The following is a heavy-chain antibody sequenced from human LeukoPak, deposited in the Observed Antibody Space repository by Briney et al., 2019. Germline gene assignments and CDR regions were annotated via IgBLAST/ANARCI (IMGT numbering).Heavy chain of an antibody. CDR1: GGSISSSSYY. CDR2: IYYSGST. D-gene: IGHD3-3*01. CDR3: ARQVADDFWRGYYPYYFDY. Sequence: PSETLSLTCTVSGGSISSSSYYWGWIRQPPGKGLEWIGSIYYSGSTYYNPSLKSRVTISVDTSKNQFSLKLSSVTAADTAVYYCARQVADDFWRGYYPYYFDYWGQGTLVTVSS. J-gene: IGHJ4*02. V-gene: IGHV4-39*01.